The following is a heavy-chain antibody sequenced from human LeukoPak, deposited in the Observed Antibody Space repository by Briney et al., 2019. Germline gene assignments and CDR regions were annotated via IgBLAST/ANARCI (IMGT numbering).Heavy chain of an antibody. Sequence: SETLSLTCAVCGGSFSDYYWSWIRQPPGRGLEWIGEINHSGSTNHNPSLKSRVTISVDTSKNQFSLKLSSVTAADTAVYYCASCSDNCYLRYFDLWGRGTLVTVSS. J-gene: IGHJ2*01. V-gene: IGHV4-34*01. CDR3: ASCSDNCYLRYFDL. CDR1: GGSFSDYY. D-gene: IGHD2-21*02. CDR2: INHSGST.